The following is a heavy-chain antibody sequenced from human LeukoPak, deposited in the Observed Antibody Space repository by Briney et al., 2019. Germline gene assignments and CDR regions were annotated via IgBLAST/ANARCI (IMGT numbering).Heavy chain of an antibody. CDR3: ARAMSYDSSGYYPLNDY. V-gene: IGHV4-34*01. CDR1: GGSFSGYY. CDR2: INHSGST. Sequence: SETLSLTCAVYGGSFSGYYWSWIRQPPGKGPEWIGEINHSGSTNYNPSLKSRVTISVDTSKNQFSLKLSSVTAADTAVYYCARAMSYDSSGYYPLNDYWGQGTLVTVSS. J-gene: IGHJ4*02. D-gene: IGHD3-22*01.